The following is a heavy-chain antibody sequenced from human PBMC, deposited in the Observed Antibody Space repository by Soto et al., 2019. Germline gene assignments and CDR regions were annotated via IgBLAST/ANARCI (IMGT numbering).Heavy chain of an antibody. CDR1: GFTFRTYD. CDR2: IGTVFDT. J-gene: IGHJ5*02. D-gene: IGHD3-10*01. Sequence: EVQLVESGGGLVQPGGSLRLSCVASGFTFRTYDLHWVRQVTGKGLEWVSAIGTVFDTYYADSVKGRFTISRENAKNSVYLQMKRLRAGDTAVYYSARRRSNDFGSSPPPKFDPWGQGALVTVSS. CDR3: ARRRSNDFGSSPPPKFDP. V-gene: IGHV3-13*01.